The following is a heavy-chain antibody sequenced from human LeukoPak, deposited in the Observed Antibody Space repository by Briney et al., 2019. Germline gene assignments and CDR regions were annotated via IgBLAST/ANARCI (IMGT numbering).Heavy chain of an antibody. CDR1: GGSYSGYY. V-gene: IGHV4-34*01. Sequence: SETLSLTCAVYGGSYSGYYWSWIRQPPGKGLEWIGEINHSGSTNYNPSLKSRVTISVDTSKNQFSLKLSSVTAADTAVYYCARAEVTRDSGVANWFDPWGQGTLVTVSS. D-gene: IGHD2-21*02. CDR2: INHSGST. CDR3: ARAEVTRDSGVANWFDP. J-gene: IGHJ5*02.